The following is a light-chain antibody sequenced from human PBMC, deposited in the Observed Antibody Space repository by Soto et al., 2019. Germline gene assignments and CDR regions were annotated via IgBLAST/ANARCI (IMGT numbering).Light chain of an antibody. CDR3: SSLTTSDTWV. J-gene: IGLJ3*02. CDR2: EVS. CDR1: ITDVGSYNR. V-gene: IGLV2-14*02. Sequence: QSVLTQPASVSGSPGQSITISCTGGITDVGSYNRVSWYRQLPGKAPQLMIYEVSNRPSGVSNRFSGSKSGNTASLTISGLQAEDEADYFCSSLTTSDTWVIGGGTQLTVL.